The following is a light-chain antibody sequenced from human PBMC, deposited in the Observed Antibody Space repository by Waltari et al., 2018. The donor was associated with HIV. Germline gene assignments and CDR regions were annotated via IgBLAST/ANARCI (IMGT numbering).Light chain of an antibody. V-gene: IGLV2-14*01. CDR1: SSDIGYYDS. CDR2: EVN. Sequence: QSALTRPASVSGSPGQSITISCTGTSSDIGYYDSVSWYQQHPGKAPKPMIYEVNNRPSGISNRFSGSKSGNTASLTISGLQAEDEADYYCSSHTTSSTLYVFGTGTKVTVL. CDR3: SSHTTSSTLYV. J-gene: IGLJ1*01.